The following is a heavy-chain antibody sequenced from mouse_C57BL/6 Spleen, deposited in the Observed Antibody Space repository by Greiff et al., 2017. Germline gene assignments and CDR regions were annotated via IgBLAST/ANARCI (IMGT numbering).Heavy chain of an antibody. J-gene: IGHJ4*01. CDR2: IYPGSGNT. D-gene: IGHD1-1*01. V-gene: IGHV1-66*01. CDR3: AKGTTVVRYAMDY. Sequence: VQLQQSGPELVKPGASVKISCKASGYSFTSYYIHWVKQRPGQGLEWIGWIYPGSGNTKYNEKFKGKATLTADTSSSTAYMQLSSLTSEDSAVYYCAKGTTVVRYAMDYWGQGTSVTVSS. CDR1: GYSFTSYY.